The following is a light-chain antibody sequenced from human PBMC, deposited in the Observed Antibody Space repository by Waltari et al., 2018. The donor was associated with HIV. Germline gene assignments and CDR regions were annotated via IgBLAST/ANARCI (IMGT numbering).Light chain of an antibody. CDR3: CSYATDRNFV. CDR2: EVC. J-gene: IGLJ7*01. CDR1: SSAVGSYDL. V-gene: IGLV2-23*02. Sequence: QSALTQPASVSGPPGQSITISCTGTSSAVGSYDLVSWYQKYPGKAPKLMIYEVCKRPSGVSNRFSGSKSGNTASLTISGLQTEDEAEYYCCSYATDRNFVFGGGTQLTVL.